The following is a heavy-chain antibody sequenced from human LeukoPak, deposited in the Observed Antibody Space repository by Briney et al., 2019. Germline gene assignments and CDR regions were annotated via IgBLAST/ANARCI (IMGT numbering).Heavy chain of an antibody. Sequence: GGSLRLSCAASGFTFSAYAMHWVRRAPGKGLHWVSAISSNAESAYYADSVQGRFTISRDNSKNILYLQMDSLWAEDTAVYYCTKGAATLADGPDSWGEGTLVTVSS. D-gene: IGHD6-13*01. CDR2: ISSNAESA. CDR3: TKGAATLADGPDS. CDR1: GFTFSAYA. J-gene: IGHJ4*02. V-gene: IGHV3-23*01.